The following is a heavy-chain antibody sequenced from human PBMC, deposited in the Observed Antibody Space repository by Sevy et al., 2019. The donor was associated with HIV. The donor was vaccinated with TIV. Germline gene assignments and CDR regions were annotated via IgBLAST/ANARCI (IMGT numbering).Heavy chain of an antibody. CDR3: TRVEGAADWGMDV. Sequence: GGSLRLSCTPSGFTFGDYTMTWVRQAPGKGLEWVAFIRGKPYGGTTEYAASVKGRFSISRDDSKSIAYLQMNSLKIEDTGIYYCTRVEGAADWGMDVWDQGTTVTVSS. J-gene: IGHJ6*02. CDR1: GFTFGDYT. V-gene: IGHV3-49*04. CDR2: IRGKPYGGTT. D-gene: IGHD1-26*01.